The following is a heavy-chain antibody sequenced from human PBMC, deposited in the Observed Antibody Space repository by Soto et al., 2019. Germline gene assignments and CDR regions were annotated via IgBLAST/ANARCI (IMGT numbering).Heavy chain of an antibody. Sequence: QLQLQESGPGLVKPSETLSLTCTVSGGSISSSSYYWGWIRQPPGKGLEWIGSIYYSGSTYYNPSLKSRVTISVDTSKNQFSLKLSSVTAADTAVYYCARADIVVVVAANYWYFDLWGRGTLVTVSS. V-gene: IGHV4-39*01. D-gene: IGHD2-15*01. J-gene: IGHJ2*01. CDR2: IYYSGST. CDR3: ARADIVVVVAANYWYFDL. CDR1: GGSISSSSYY.